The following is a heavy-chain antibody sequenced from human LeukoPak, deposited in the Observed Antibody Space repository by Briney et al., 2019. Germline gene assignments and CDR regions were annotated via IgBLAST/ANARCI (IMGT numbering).Heavy chain of an antibody. D-gene: IGHD6-13*01. CDR3: ARDFQGLGTRGY. J-gene: IGHJ4*02. Sequence: AASVSVSFKASGYTFTVYYMHWVRQAPGQGLEWMGWINPNSGGTNYAQKFQGRVTMTRDTSISTAYMELSRLRSDDTAVYYCARDFQGLGTRGYWGQGTLVTVSS. CDR1: GYTFTVYY. CDR2: INPNSGGT. V-gene: IGHV1-2*02.